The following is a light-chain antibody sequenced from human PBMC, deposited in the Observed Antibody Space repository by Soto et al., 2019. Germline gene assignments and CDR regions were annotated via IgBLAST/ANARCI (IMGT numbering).Light chain of an antibody. J-gene: IGKJ5*01. V-gene: IGKV1-33*01. CDR1: QNINNY. Sequence: IQMTQSPSSLSASVGDRGTITCQASQNINNYLNSCRQQPGRAAKLLIYDASNLEAGDPSRVRGSGSGTDFTFTISRMLHEDVGTYYCKQYENRRPFGQGTRLE. CDR3: KQYENRRP. CDR2: DAS.